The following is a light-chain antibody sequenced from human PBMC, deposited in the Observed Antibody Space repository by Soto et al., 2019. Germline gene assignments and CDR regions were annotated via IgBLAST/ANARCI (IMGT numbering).Light chain of an antibody. J-gene: IGKJ5*01. CDR2: DAP. V-gene: IGKV3-11*01. Sequence: ETLMTQSPATLSVCPGERATLSCRAIQSVNNNLAWYQQRLGQAPRVLIYDAPNRATGIPARFSGSGSGTDFTLTISSLEPEDFAVYYCQQRSNWPPKITFGQGTHRRL. CDR1: QSVNNN. CDR3: QQRSNWPPKIT.